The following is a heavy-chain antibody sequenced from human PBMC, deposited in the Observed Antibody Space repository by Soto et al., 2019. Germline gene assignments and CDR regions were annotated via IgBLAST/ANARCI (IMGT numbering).Heavy chain of an antibody. D-gene: IGHD3-3*01. CDR1: GFTFSSYG. V-gene: IGHV3-30*18. CDR3: ENEAPRSFTNY. J-gene: IGHJ4*02. CDR2: ISYDGSNK. Sequence: GGSLRLSCAASGFTFSSYGMHWVRQAPGKGLEWVAVISYDGSNKYYADSVKGRFTISRDNSKNTLYLQMNSLRAEDTAVYYCENEAPRSFTNYCGQXTLVTVSS.